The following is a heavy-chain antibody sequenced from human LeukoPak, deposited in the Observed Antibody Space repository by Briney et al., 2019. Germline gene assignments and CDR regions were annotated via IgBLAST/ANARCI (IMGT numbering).Heavy chain of an antibody. V-gene: IGHV3-23*01. J-gene: IGHJ3*02. CDR2: ISGSGGST. Sequence: GGSLRLSCAASGFTFSSYAMSWVRQAPGKGLEWVSAISGSGGSTYYADSVKGRFTISRDNAKNSLYLQMNSLRAEDTALYYCAKDIAAAAPRGAFDIWGQGTMVTVSS. CDR3: AKDIAAAAPRGAFDI. CDR1: GFTFSSYA. D-gene: IGHD6-13*01.